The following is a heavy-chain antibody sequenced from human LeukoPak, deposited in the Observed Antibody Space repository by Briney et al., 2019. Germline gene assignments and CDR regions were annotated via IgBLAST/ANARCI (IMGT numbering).Heavy chain of an antibody. CDR1: GITFCNNW. CDR2: INSDGGGA. V-gene: IGHV3-74*01. Sequence: GGSLRLSCAASGITFCNNWMHWVRQGPGKGVVWVSRINSDGGGAIYADSVKGRFTVSRDNAKNTLYLQMNSLRAEDTAVYYCARDVPHNWFDTWGQGTLVTVSS. J-gene: IGHJ5*02. CDR3: ARDVPHNWFDT.